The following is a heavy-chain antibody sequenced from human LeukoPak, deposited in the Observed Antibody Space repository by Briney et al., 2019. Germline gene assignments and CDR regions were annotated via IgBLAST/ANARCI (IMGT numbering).Heavy chain of an antibody. J-gene: IGHJ4*02. CDR2: ISAHYGNT. CDR3: ARDFFHGHCSGLTCFLLDS. V-gene: IGHV1-18*01. D-gene: IGHD2-15*01. CDR1: GYTFSSYG. Sequence: GASVKVSCKASGYTFSSYGITWLRQAPGQGLEWMGWISAHYGNTNYEQKFQGRLTMTTDTSTNTAYMELRSLRPDDTAVYYCARDFFHGHCSGLTCFLLDSWGQGSLVAVSS.